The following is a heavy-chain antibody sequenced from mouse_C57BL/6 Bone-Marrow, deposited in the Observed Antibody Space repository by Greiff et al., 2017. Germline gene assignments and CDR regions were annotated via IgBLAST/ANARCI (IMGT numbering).Heavy chain of an antibody. D-gene: IGHD2-4*01. J-gene: IGHJ3*01. CDR1: GFTFSSYT. CDR2: ISGGGGNT. V-gene: IGHV5-9*01. Sequence: EVKVVESGGGLVKPGGSLKLSCAASGFTFSSYTMSWVRQTPEKRLEWVATISGGGGNTYSPDSVKGRFTICRDNAKNTLYLQMGGLRSEDTALYYCARHRGYYDYDDGFAYWGQGTLVTVAA. CDR3: ARHRGYYDYDDGFAY.